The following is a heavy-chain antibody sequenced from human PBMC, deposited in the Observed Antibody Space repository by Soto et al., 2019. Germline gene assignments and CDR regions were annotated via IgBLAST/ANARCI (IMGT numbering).Heavy chain of an antibody. J-gene: IGHJ4*02. CDR2: INPNGGIT. CDR3: ATSVNSAMAFDY. CDR1: GYTFTHYY. V-gene: IGHV1-46*01. D-gene: IGHD5-18*01. Sequence: QVQLVQSGAEVKKPGASVRVSCKASGYTFTHYYIHWVRQAPGQGLEWMGIINPNGGITTYAQKFRAGFSITRDTSTSTVYLELSSLRSEDSAVYYCATSVNSAMAFDYWGPGTLVTVSS.